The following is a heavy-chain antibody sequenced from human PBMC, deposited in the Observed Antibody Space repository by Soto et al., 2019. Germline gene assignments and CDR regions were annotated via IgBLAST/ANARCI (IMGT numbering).Heavy chain of an antibody. J-gene: IGHJ5*02. CDR2: MSGGGGST. CDR1: EFPFSRYA. CDR3: AKDYLSGDYVVVWFDP. D-gene: IGHD4-17*01. Sequence: GGSLRLSCAVSEFPFSRYAMSWVRQAPGKGLEWVSAMSGGGGSTYYADSVKGRFTISRDNSKNTLYLQMNSLRAEDTAVYYCAKDYLSGDYVVVWFDPWGQGNLVTVAS. V-gene: IGHV3-23*01.